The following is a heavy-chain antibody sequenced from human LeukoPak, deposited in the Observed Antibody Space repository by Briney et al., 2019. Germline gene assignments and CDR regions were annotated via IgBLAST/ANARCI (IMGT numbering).Heavy chain of an antibody. V-gene: IGHV4-4*02. D-gene: IGHD6-6*01. Sequence: PSGTLSLTCAVSGGSISSSNWWSWVRQPPGKGLEWIGEIYHSGSTNYNPSLKSRVTISVDKSKNQFSLKLSSVTAADTAVYYCARGRYSSSPPPFFDYWGQGTLVTVSS. CDR3: ARGRYSSSPPPFFDY. CDR2: IYHSGST. J-gene: IGHJ4*02. CDR1: GGSISSSNW.